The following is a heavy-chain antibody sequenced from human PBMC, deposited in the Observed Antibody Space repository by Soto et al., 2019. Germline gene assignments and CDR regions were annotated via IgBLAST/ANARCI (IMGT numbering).Heavy chain of an antibody. J-gene: IGHJ5*02. Sequence: SETLSLTCTVSGGSINSSSHYWGWIRQPPGKGLEWIGSIYYSGSTYYNPSLKSRVTISVDTSKNQFSLKLSSVTAADTAVYYCARQEGGQLVPFSCNWFNPWGQGTLVTVSS. D-gene: IGHD6-13*01. V-gene: IGHV4-39*01. CDR1: GGSINSSSHY. CDR2: IYYSGST. CDR3: ARQEGGQLVPFSCNWFNP.